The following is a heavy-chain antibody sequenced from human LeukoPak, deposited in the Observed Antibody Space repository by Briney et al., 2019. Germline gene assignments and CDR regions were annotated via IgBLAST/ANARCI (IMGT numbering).Heavy chain of an antibody. V-gene: IGHV3-11*06. CDR1: GFTFSDYY. Sequence: KTGRSLRLSCAASGFTFSDYYMSWIRQAPGKGLEWVSYISGTSSYTTYADSVKGRFTISRDNAKNSLYLQMNSLRGEDTAVYYCARLGSIAAAGTPDYWGQGTLVTVSS. CDR3: ARLGSIAAAGTPDY. CDR2: ISGTSSYT. J-gene: IGHJ4*02. D-gene: IGHD6-13*01.